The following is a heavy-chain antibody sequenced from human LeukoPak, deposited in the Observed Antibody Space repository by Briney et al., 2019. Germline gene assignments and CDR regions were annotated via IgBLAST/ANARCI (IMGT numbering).Heavy chain of an antibody. J-gene: IGHJ5*02. CDR2: INPSGGST. D-gene: IGHD3-10*01. CDR3: ARGRYYGSGSYYKGNWFDP. CDR1: GYTFTSYY. V-gene: IGHV1-46*01. Sequence: ASVKVSCKASGYTFTSYYMHWVRQAPGQGLEWMGIINPSGGSTSYAQKFQGRVTMTRDTSTSTVYMELRSLRSDDTAVYYCARGRYYGSGSYYKGNWFDPWGQGTLVTVSS.